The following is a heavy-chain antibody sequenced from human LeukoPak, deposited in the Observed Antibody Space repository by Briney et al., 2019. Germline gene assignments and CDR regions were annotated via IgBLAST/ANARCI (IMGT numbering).Heavy chain of an antibody. CDR1: GGTFSSYA. D-gene: IGHD4-17*01. CDR2: IIPIFGTA. J-gene: IGHJ4*02. V-gene: IGHV1-69*01. CDR3: ARSERDATVTTDY. Sequence: SVKVSCKASGGTFSSYAISWVRQAPGQGLEWMGGIIPIFGTANYAQKFQGRVTITADESTSTAYMELSRLRSEDTAVYYCARSERDATVTTDYWGQGTLVTVSS.